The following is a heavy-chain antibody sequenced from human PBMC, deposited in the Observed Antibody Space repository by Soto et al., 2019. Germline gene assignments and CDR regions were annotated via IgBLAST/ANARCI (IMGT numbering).Heavy chain of an antibody. Sequence: GWSLRLSCAASGFTFSSYAMNWVRQTPGKGLQWVSAISGSGGSTYYADSVKGRFTVSRDNSKNTLYLQMNSLTVKDTAIYYGARETKAVNPRELVGGKPPTEYWGQGTLVTVS. J-gene: IGHJ4*02. V-gene: IGHV3-23*01. D-gene: IGHD1-7*01. CDR2: ISGSGGST. CDR3: ARETKAVNPRELVGGKPPTEY. CDR1: GFTFSSYA.